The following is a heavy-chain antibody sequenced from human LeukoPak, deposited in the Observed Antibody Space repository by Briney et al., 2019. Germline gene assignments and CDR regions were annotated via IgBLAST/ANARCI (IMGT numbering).Heavy chain of an antibody. Sequence: SETLSLTCAVYGGSFSGYYWSWIRQPPGKGLEWIGEINHSGSSNYNPSLKSRVTISVDTSKNQFSLKLSSVPAADTAVYYCARASYSYDISGWVPFDYWGQGTLVTVSS. CDR2: INHSGSS. V-gene: IGHV4-34*01. J-gene: IGHJ4*02. D-gene: IGHD3-22*01. CDR1: GGSFSGYY. CDR3: ARASYSYDISGWVPFDY.